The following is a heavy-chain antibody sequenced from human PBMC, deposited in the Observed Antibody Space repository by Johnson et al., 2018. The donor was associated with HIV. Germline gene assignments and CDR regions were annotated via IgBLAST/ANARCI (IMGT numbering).Heavy chain of an antibody. CDR1: GFTFSSYA. CDR3: ARDRSTPQPYYYDSSGYRGYSAFDI. J-gene: IGHJ3*02. CDR2: ISYDGSNK. Sequence: QMQLVESGGGVVQPGRSLRLSCAASGFTFSSYAMHWVRQAPGKGLEWVAVISYDGSNKYYADSVKGRFTISRDNSKNTLYLQMNSLRAEETAVYYCARDRSTPQPYYYDSSGYRGYSAFDIWGQGTMVTVSS. D-gene: IGHD3-22*01. V-gene: IGHV3-30*04.